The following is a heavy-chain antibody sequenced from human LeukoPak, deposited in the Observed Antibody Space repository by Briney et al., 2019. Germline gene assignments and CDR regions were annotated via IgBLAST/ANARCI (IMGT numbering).Heavy chain of an antibody. CDR2: IIPIFGTA. Sequence: ASVKVSCKASGGTFSSYAISWVRQAPGQGLEWMGRIIPIFGTANYAQKFQGRVTITTDESTSTAYMELSSLRSEDTAVYYCARKGRYYDTDHDAFDIWGQGTMVTASS. J-gene: IGHJ3*02. V-gene: IGHV1-69*05. CDR3: ARKGRYYDTDHDAFDI. D-gene: IGHD3-22*01. CDR1: GGTFSSYA.